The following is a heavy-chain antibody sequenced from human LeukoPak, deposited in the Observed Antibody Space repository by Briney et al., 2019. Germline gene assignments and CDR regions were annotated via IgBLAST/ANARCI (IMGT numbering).Heavy chain of an antibody. Sequence: ASVKVSCKASGYTFTSYGISWVRQAPGQGLEWMGWISAYNGNTNYAQKLQGRVTMTTDTSTSTAYMELRSLRSDDTAVYYCARGRYCTNGVCYKGEFDYWGQGTLVTVSS. D-gene: IGHD2-8*01. CDR2: ISAYNGNT. CDR1: GYTFTSYG. CDR3: ARGRYCTNGVCYKGEFDY. J-gene: IGHJ4*02. V-gene: IGHV1-18*01.